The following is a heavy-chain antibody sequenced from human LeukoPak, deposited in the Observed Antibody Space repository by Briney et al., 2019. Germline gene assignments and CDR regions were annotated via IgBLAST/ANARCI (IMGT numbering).Heavy chain of an antibody. V-gene: IGHV3-NL1*01. CDR2: IYSGGST. CDR1: GFTFSSYG. J-gene: IGHJ4*02. CDR3: ARNTEY. Sequence: GGSLRLSCAASGFTFSSYGMHWVRQASGKGLEWVSVIYSGGSTYYADSVKGRFTISRDNSKNTLYLQMSSLRVEDTAVYYCARNTEYWGQGTLVTVSS. D-gene: IGHD5-18*01.